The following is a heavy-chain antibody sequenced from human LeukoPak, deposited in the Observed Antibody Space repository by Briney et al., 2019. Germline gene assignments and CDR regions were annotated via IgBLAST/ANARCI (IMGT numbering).Heavy chain of an antibody. D-gene: IGHD3-9*01. CDR1: GGSFSGYY. CDR2: INHSGST. Sequence: SETLSLTCAVYGGSFSGYYWSWIRQPPGKGLEWIGEINHSGSTNCNPSLKSRVTISVDTSKNQFSLKLSSVTAADTAVYYCARSWLGYYFDCWGQGTLVTVSS. J-gene: IGHJ4*02. CDR3: ARSWLGYYFDC. V-gene: IGHV4-34*01.